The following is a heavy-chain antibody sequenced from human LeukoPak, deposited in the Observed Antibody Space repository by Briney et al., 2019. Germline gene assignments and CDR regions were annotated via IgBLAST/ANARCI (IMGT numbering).Heavy chain of an antibody. CDR1: GYTFINYD. V-gene: IGHV1-8*03. D-gene: IGHD2-21*02. CDR2: MNPNSANT. J-gene: IGHJ5*02. Sequence: GASVKVSCKASGYTFINYDINWVRQAPGQGLEWMGWMNPNSANTGYAQKFQGRVTITRNTSIGTAFMELSSLRSEDTAAYYCARGNRGVILTAMRGNWFDAWGQGTLVTVSS. CDR3: ARGNRGVILTAMRGNWFDA.